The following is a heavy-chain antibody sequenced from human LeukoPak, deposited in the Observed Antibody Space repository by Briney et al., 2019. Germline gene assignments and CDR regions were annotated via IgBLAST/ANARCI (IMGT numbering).Heavy chain of an antibody. CDR2: ISGSGGST. CDR1: GFTFSSYA. Sequence: GGSLRLSCAASGFTFSSYAMSWVRQAPGKGLEWVSAISGSGGSTYYADSVKGRFTISRDNSKNTLYLQMNSPRAEDTAVYYCAKDMVRRPPIIMITFGGVYSRQLDYWGQGTLVTVSS. D-gene: IGHD3-16*01. J-gene: IGHJ4*02. CDR3: AKDMVRRPPIIMITFGGVYSRQLDY. V-gene: IGHV3-23*01.